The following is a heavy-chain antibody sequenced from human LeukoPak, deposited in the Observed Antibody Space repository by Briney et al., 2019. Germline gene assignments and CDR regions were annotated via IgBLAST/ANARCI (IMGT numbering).Heavy chain of an antibody. CDR3: ARAVAGTSYYYGMDV. CDR1: GGSISSHY. V-gene: IGHV4-59*11. CDR2: IYYSGST. J-gene: IGHJ6*02. Sequence: SETLSLTCTVSGGSISSHYWSWIRQPPGKGLEWIGYIYYSGSTNYNPSLKSRVTISVDTSKNQFSLKLSSVTAADTAVYYCARAVAGTSYYYGMDVWGQGTTVTVSS. D-gene: IGHD6-19*01.